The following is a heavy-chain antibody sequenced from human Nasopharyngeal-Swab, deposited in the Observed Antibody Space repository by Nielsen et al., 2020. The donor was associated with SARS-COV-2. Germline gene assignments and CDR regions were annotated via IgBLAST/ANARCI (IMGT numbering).Heavy chain of an antibody. CDR3: ARGKRITMVRGTGWFDP. J-gene: IGHJ5*02. Sequence: SETLSLTCTVSGGSISSYYWSWIRQPPGKGLEWIGYIYYSGSTYYNPSLKSRVTISVDTSKNQFSLKLSSVTAADTAVYYCARGKRITMVRGTGWFDPWGQGTLVTVSS. D-gene: IGHD3-10*01. CDR1: GGSISSYY. CDR2: IYYSGST. V-gene: IGHV4-59*12.